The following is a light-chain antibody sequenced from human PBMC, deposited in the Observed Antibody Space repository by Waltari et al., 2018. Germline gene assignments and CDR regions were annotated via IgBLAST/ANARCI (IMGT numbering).Light chain of an antibody. J-gene: IGLJ1*01. CDR3: CSYAGRGTYV. CDR1: TSHSGSYDL. V-gene: IGLV2-23*02. Sequence: SALTQPASVSATPGQSITISCTGTTSHSGSYDLVSWYQQPPGEAPKLLICEVFKRPPDISSRFSGSKSGSTASLTISGLQPEDEADYYCCSYAGRGTYVFGSGTKVTV. CDR2: EVF.